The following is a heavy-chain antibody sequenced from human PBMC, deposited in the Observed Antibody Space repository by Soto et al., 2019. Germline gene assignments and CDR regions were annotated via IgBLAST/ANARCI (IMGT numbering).Heavy chain of an antibody. D-gene: IGHD3-10*01. J-gene: IGHJ6*02. V-gene: IGHV3-7*05. CDR1: GFTFSNYW. Sequence: GGSLRLSCAASGFTFSNYWMSWVRQAPGKGLEWVANIKQDGSDKYYVDSVKGRFTISRDNAKNSLSLQMNSLTAADTALYYCARQGFGAIHGLVDVWGQGTTVTVSS. CDR2: IKQDGSDK. CDR3: ARQGFGAIHGLVDV.